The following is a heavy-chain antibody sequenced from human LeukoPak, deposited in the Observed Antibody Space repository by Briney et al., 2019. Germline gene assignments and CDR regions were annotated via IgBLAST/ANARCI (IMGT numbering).Heavy chain of an antibody. V-gene: IGHV3-48*01. Sequence: PGGSLRLSCAASGFTFSSYSMNWVRQAPGKGLEWVSYISSSSSTIYYADSVKGRFTISRDNAKNSLYLRMNSLRADDTAVYYCARANPGFDYWGQGTLVTVSS. CDR3: ARANPGFDY. CDR1: GFTFSSYS. J-gene: IGHJ4*02. CDR2: ISSSSSTI.